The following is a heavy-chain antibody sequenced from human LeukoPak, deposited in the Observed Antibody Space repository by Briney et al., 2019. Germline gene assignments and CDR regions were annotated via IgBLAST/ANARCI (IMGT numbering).Heavy chain of an antibody. D-gene: IGHD2-15*01. CDR1: GDSLSSYY. CDR3: TTVYCSGGSCHY. J-gene: IGHJ4*02. CDR2: IKSKTDGGTT. Sequence: AETLSLTCTVPGDSLSSYYWSWVRQAPGKGLEWVGRIKSKTDGGTTDYAAPVKGRFTISRDDSKNTLYLQMNSLKTEDTAVYYCTTVYCSGGSCHYWGQGTLVTASS. V-gene: IGHV3-15*01.